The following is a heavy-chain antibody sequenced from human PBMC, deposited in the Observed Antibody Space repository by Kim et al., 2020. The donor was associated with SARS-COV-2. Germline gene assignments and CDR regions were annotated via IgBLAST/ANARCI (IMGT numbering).Heavy chain of an antibody. CDR3: ARDLDITMVRGARFDY. V-gene: IGHV3-11*01. J-gene: IGHJ4*02. D-gene: IGHD3-10*01. Sequence: DSVKGRFTISRSNTKNSLYLQMNSLRAEDTAVYYCARDLDITMVRGARFDYWGQGTLVTVSS.